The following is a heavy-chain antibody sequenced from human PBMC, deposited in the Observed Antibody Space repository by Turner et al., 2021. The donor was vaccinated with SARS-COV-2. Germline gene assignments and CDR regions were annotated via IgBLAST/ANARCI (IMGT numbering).Heavy chain of an antibody. CDR2: FDPEDGET. D-gene: IGHD2-2*01. CDR3: ATGYQLRVNWFDP. Sequence: QLQLVQSRAEVQKPGASVKVSCTLSGYTLTELSMYWVRQAPGKGLEWMGGFDPEDGETIYAQKFQGRVTMTEDTSTDTAYMELSSLRSEDTAVYYCATGYQLRVNWFDPWGQGTLVTVSS. CDR1: GYTLTELS. J-gene: IGHJ5*02. V-gene: IGHV1-24*01.